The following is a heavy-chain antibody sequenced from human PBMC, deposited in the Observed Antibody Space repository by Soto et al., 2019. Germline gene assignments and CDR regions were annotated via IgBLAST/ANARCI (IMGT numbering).Heavy chain of an antibody. J-gene: IGHJ5*02. CDR3: DRVPRP. V-gene: IGHV4-30-2*01. CDR1: GGSLSSGGYS. Sequence: QLQLQESGSGLVKPSQTLSLTCAVSGGSLSSGGYSWRWIRQPPGKGLEWIGYIYHSGSTYYNPSRKSRVTISVDRSQNQFALKLSSVTAADTAVYFCDRVPRPWGQGTLVTVSS. CDR2: IYHSGST.